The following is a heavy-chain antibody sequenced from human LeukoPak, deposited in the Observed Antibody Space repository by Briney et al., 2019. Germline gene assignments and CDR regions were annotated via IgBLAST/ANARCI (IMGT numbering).Heavy chain of an antibody. Sequence: PGGSLRLSCAASGFTFSSYGMSWVRQAPGKGLEWVSAISGSGANTYYADSVKGRFTIPRDNSKNTLYMQMNSLRAEDTAVYYCAKPSRQWLGDFDYWGQGTLVTVSS. J-gene: IGHJ4*02. CDR2: ISGSGANT. D-gene: IGHD6-19*01. CDR1: GFTFSSYG. V-gene: IGHV3-23*01. CDR3: AKPSRQWLGDFDY.